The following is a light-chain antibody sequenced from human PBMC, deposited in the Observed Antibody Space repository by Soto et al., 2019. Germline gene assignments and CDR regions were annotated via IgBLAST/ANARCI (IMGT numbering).Light chain of an antibody. CDR1: SSNIGAGYD. Sequence: QSVLTQPPSVCGAPGQRVTISCTASSSNIGAGYDVHWYQQLPGTAPKLLIYGNTNRPSGVPDRFSGSKSGTSASLAITGLQAEDEADYYCQSYDSSLSAWVFGGGTKLTVL. J-gene: IGLJ3*02. CDR3: QSYDSSLSAWV. CDR2: GNT. V-gene: IGLV1-40*01.